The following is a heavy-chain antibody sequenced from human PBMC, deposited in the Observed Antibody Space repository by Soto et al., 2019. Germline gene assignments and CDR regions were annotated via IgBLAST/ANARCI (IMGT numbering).Heavy chain of an antibody. D-gene: IGHD3-10*01. J-gene: IGHJ6*02. CDR2: ISAYNGNT. V-gene: IGHV1-18*04. CDR1: GYTFTSYG. CDR3: ARGALLWFGPYGMDV. Sequence: EASVKVSCKASGYTFTSYGISWVRQAPGQGLEWMGWISAYNGNTNYAQKLQGRVTMTTDTSTSTAYMELRSLRSDDTDVYYCARGALLWFGPYGMDVWGQGTTVTVSS.